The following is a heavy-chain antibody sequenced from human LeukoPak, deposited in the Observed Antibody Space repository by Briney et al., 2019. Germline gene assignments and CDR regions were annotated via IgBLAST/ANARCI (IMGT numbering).Heavy chain of an antibody. CDR2: IDHSGST. D-gene: IGHD4-11*01. CDR1: GGSFSGYY. Sequence: SETLSLTCAVYGGSFSGYYWSWIRQPPGKGLEWIGEIDHSGSTNYNPSLKSRVTISVDTCKNQFSLKLSSVTAADTAVYYCARGRTTVTTGGYYYYYMDVWGKGTTVTVSS. J-gene: IGHJ6*03. CDR3: ARGRTTVTTGGYYYYYMDV. V-gene: IGHV4-34*01.